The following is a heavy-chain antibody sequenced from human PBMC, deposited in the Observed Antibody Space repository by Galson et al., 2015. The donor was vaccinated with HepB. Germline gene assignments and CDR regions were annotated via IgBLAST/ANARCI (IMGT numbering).Heavy chain of an antibody. Sequence: SLRLSCAASGFTFSSYWMHWVRQAPGKGLVWVSRINSDRSGTSYADSVKGRFTISRDNAKNTLYLQMNRLRAEDTALYYCARDRNWNGVLQTTGGQGALVTVSS. J-gene: IGHJ4*02. CDR3: ARDRNWNGVLQTT. D-gene: IGHD1-1*01. CDR2: INSDRSGT. V-gene: IGHV3-74*01. CDR1: GFTFSSYW.